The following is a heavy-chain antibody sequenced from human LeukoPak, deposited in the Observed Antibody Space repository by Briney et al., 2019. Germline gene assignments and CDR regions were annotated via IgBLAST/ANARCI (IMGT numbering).Heavy chain of an antibody. J-gene: IGHJ4*02. D-gene: IGHD1-7*01. Sequence: GGSLRLSCAASGFTVSNNYMSWVRQAPGKGLEWVSVIYSSGSTYYADSLKGRFTISRDNSKNTLYLQMDTLRAEDTAVYYCARDFYNWDYVGWGQGTLVTVSS. CDR1: GFTVSNNY. V-gene: IGHV3-53*01. CDR3: ARDFYNWDYVG. CDR2: IYSSGST.